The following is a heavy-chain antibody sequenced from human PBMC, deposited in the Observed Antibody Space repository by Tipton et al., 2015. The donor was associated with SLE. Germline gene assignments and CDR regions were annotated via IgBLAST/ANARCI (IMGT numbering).Heavy chain of an antibody. J-gene: IGHJ4*02. V-gene: IGHV4-59*11. Sequence: TLSLTCTVSGGSISSHYWSWIRQPPGKGLEWIGYIYHSASTNYNPSLKSRVTISVDTSKNQFSLKLTSVTAADTAVYYCATVTSSSWFRALDYCGQGTLVTVSS. CDR2: IYHSAST. CDR1: GGSISSHY. CDR3: ATVTSSSWFRALDY. D-gene: IGHD6-13*01.